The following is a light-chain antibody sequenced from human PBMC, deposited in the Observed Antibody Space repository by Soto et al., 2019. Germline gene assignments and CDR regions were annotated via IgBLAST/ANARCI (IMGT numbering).Light chain of an antibody. J-gene: IGKJ3*01. CDR2: GAS. V-gene: IGKV3-20*01. Sequence: EIVFTQSPGTLSLSPGARATLSCRASQSVGSNYLAWYQQKPGQAPRLLIYGASNRATGIPDRFSASGSGTDFTLTISRLKPEDFAVYYCQQHGSSPFTFGPGTKVDIK. CDR3: QQHGSSPFT. CDR1: QSVGSNY.